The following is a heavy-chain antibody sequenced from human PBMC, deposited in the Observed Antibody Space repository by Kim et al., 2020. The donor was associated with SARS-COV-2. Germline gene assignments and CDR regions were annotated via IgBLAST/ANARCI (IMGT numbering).Heavy chain of an antibody. J-gene: IGHJ4*02. CDR2: IYYSGST. CDR3: ASTSEYRGYCSGGSCYSLDY. V-gene: IGHV4-59*08. Sequence: SETLSLTCTVSGGSISSYYWSWIRQPPGKGLEWIGYIYYSGSTNYNPSLKSRVTISVDTSKNQFSLKLSSVTAADTAVYYCASTSEYRGYCSGGSCYSLDYWGQGTLVTVSS. D-gene: IGHD2-15*01. CDR1: GGSISSYY.